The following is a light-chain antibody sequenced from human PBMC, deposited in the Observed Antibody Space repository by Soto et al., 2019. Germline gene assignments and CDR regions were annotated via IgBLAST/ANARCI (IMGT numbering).Light chain of an antibody. Sequence: VLTQSPDTLSLSPGERATLSCRASQSVSNNYLAWYQQKPSQAPRLLIYGASNRATGIPDRFSGSGSGTDFTLTISRLEPEDFAVYYCHQYKSWPPFTFGQGTRLEIK. V-gene: IGKV3-20*01. J-gene: IGKJ5*01. CDR2: GAS. CDR3: HQYKSWPPFT. CDR1: QSVSNNY.